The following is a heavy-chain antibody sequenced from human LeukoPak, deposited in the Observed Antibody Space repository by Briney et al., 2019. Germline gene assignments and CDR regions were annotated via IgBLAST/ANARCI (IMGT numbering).Heavy chain of an antibody. CDR2: IKQDGSEK. D-gene: IGHD3-10*01. CDR3: ARLRVLWFGESDAFDI. V-gene: IGHV3-7*01. CDR1: GFTFSSYW. Sequence: PGESLRLSCAASGFTFSSYWMSWVRQAPGKGLEWVANIKQDGSEKYYEDSVKGRFTISRDNAKNSLYLQMNSLRAEDTAVYYCARLRVLWFGESDAFDIWGQGTMVTVSS. J-gene: IGHJ3*02.